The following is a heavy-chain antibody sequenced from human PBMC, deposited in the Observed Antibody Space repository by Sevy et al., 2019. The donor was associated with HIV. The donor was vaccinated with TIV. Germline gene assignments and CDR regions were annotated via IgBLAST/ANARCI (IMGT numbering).Heavy chain of an antibody. J-gene: IGHJ4*02. Sequence: VSLRLSCAASGFTFSNAWMSWVRQAPGKGLEWVGRIKSKTDGGTTDYAAPVKGRFTISRDDSKNTLYLQMNSLKTEDTAVYYCTTRYCSSTSCSNFDYWGQGTLVTVSS. V-gene: IGHV3-15*01. CDR3: TTRYCSSTSCSNFDY. CDR2: IKSKTDGGTT. CDR1: GFTFSNAW. D-gene: IGHD2-2*01.